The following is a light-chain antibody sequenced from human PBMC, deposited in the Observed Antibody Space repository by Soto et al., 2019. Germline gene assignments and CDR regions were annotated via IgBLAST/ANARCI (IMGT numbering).Light chain of an antibody. CDR3: QQYGSSP. J-gene: IGKJ1*01. V-gene: IGKV3-20*01. CDR1: QSVSSSY. CDR2: GAS. Sequence: EIVLTQSPGTLSLSPGERATLSCRASQSVSSSYLAWYQQKPGQAPRLLIYGASSRATDIPDRFTGSGSGTDFTLTISRLEPEDFAVYYCQQYGSSPLGQGTKVEIK.